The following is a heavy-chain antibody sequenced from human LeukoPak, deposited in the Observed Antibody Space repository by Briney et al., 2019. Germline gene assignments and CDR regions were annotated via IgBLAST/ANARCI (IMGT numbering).Heavy chain of an antibody. V-gene: IGHV1-2*02. CDR1: GYTFTGYY. CDR3: ARAVGYGSGTYRQYYFHY. CDR2: INPNSGGT. D-gene: IGHD3-10*01. J-gene: IGHJ4*02. Sequence: ASVKVSCKASGYTFTGYYMHWVRQAPGQGLKWMGWINPNSGGTNYAQNFQGRVTMSRDTSISTAYMELSRLRSDDTAVYYCARAVGYGSGTYRQYYFHYWGQGTLVTVSS.